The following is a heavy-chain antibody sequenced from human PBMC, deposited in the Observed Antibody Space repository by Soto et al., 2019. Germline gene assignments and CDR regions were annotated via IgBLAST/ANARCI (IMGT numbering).Heavy chain of an antibody. CDR3: VRDIQLWCLDS. V-gene: IGHV3-74*03. J-gene: IGHJ4*02. D-gene: IGHD2-21*01. Sequence: EVQLVESGGGLVQPGESLRLSCAASGLTFRSYWMHWVRQAPGKGLVWVSRINTDGSVAMYVDSVKGRFTISRDNAKNTLLLHMNSLRAEDTAFYYCVRDIQLWCLDSWGQVTLVTVSS. CDR1: GLTFRSYW. CDR2: INTDGSVA.